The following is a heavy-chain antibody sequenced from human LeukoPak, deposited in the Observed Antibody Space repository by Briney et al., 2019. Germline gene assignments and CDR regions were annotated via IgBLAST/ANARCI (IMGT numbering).Heavy chain of an antibody. CDR2: IIPILDVT. V-gene: IGHV1-69*04. J-gene: IGHJ4*02. CDR3: ARGGGVDILTGFQY. Sequence: SVEVSCKASGGTFTNYAINWVRQAPGQGLEWMGRIIPILDVTNYAQKFQGRVTVTADQSTSTAYMELSSLRSEDTAVYYCARGGGVDILTGFQYWGQGTLVTVSS. CDR1: GGTFTNYA. D-gene: IGHD3-9*01.